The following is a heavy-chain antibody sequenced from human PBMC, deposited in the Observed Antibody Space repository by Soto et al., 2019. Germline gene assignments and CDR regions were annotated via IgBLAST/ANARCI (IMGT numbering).Heavy chain of an antibody. J-gene: IGHJ4*02. CDR2: IYYSGST. CDR1: GGSISSGDYY. Sequence: ASETLSLTCTVSGGSISSGDYYWSWIRQPPGKGLEWIGYIYYSGSTYYNPSLKSRVTISVDTSKNQFSLKLSSVTAADTAVYYCARGGETEVEYCSGGSCYNPYSDYWGQGTLVTVSS. V-gene: IGHV4-30-4*01. CDR3: ARGGETEVEYCSGGSCYNPYSDY. D-gene: IGHD2-15*01.